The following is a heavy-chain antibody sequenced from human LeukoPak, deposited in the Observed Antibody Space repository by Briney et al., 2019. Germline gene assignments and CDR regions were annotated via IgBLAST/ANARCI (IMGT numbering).Heavy chain of an antibody. Sequence: GGSLRLSCAASGFTFSSYEMNWVRQAPGKGLEWVSYISSSGSTIYYADSVKGRFTISRDNARNSLYLQMNSLSAEDTAVYYCARGYCSGGSCSYPNWGQGTLVTVSS. V-gene: IGHV3-48*03. D-gene: IGHD2-15*01. CDR1: GFTFSSYE. CDR2: ISSSGSTI. CDR3: ARGYCSGGSCSYPN. J-gene: IGHJ4*02.